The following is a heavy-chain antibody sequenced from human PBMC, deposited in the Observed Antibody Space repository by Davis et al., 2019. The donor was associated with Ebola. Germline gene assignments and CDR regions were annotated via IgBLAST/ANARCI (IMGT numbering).Heavy chain of an antibody. CDR3: AKEVNSRAHSGAFDI. V-gene: IGHV3-9*03. Sequence: SLKIPCVASGFSFDDYAMHWVRQTPGKGLEWVSGISWDSGSIGYADSVRGRFTISRDNAKNSLSLQMNSLRAEDMAFYYCAKEVNSRAHSGAFDIWGQGTMVTVSS. CDR2: ISWDSGSI. D-gene: IGHD3-10*01. CDR1: GFSFDDYA. J-gene: IGHJ3*02.